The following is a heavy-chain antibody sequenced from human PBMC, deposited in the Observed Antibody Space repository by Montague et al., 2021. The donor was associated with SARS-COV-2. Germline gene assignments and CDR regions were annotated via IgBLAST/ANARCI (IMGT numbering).Heavy chain of an antibody. Sequence: SESLSLTCTVSGDSTSCPNCYWGWVRQAPGKGLDWIGTIYNSGTTYYNPSLKSRLTISIDTSKNQFSLKLTSVTAADTAVYYCARHRNYGDHSLDNWCHPWGQGTLVTVSS. CDR3: ARHRNYGDHSLDNWCHP. J-gene: IGHJ5*02. CDR2: IYNSGTT. CDR1: GDSTSCPNCY. D-gene: IGHD4-17*01. V-gene: IGHV4-39*01.